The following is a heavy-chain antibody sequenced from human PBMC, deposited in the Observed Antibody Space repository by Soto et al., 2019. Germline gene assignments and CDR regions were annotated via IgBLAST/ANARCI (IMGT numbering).Heavy chain of an antibody. CDR3: TKAPGIAVSNDI. CDR2: ISAYNGNT. Sequence: WXSRNAYFKASWYSINHDGVSCLGLSTIQWLEWMAWISAYNGNTNYAQKLQGRVTVTTDTSTSTAYMELRSLRSDDTAVYYCTKAPGIAVSNDIWGQGTMVTVS. CDR1: WYSINHDG. D-gene: IGHD6-19*01. J-gene: IGHJ3*02. V-gene: IGHV1-18*01.